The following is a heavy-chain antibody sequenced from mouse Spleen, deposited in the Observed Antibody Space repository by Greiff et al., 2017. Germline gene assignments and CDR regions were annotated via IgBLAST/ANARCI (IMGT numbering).Heavy chain of an antibody. CDR1: GYTFTDYE. Sequence: VQLKESGAELVRPGASVTLSCKASGYTFTDYEMHWVKQTPVHGLEWIGAIDPETGGTAYNQKFKGKAILTADKSSSTAYMELRSLTSEDSAVYYCTRRGLLRYLYWYFDVWGAGTTVTVSS. V-gene: IGHV1-15*01. CDR2: IDPETGGT. CDR3: TRRGLLRYLYWYFDV. D-gene: IGHD1-1*01. J-gene: IGHJ1*01.